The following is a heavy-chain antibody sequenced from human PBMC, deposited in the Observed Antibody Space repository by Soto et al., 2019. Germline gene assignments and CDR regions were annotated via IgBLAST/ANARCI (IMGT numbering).Heavy chain of an antibody. CDR2: MNPKSGHT. CDR3: ARGPPPMVHENYFDY. D-gene: IGHD3-10*01. J-gene: IGHJ4*02. CDR1: GYAFTGYY. V-gene: IGHV1-8*02. Sequence: GASVKVSCKASGYAFTGYYMHWVRQAPGQGLEWMGWMNPKSGHTAHAQKIQGRVTLTRDTSINTVYMELSSLRAEDTAVYYCARGPPPMVHENYFDYWGQGTLVTVSS.